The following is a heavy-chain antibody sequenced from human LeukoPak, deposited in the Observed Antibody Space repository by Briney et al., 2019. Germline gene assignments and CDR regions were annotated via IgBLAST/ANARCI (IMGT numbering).Heavy chain of an antibody. J-gene: IGHJ5*02. CDR2: ISAGSNYI. CDR3: ARLYCSSTSCYSSDWFDP. Sequence: GGSLRLSCAASGFTFSDYSMNWVRQAPGKGLEWVSSISAGSNYIYYGDSVKGRFTISRDNAKNSLYLQMSSLRAEDTAVYYCARLYCSSTSCYSSDWFDPWGQGTLVTVSS. V-gene: IGHV3-21*01. D-gene: IGHD2-2*01. CDR1: GFTFSDYS.